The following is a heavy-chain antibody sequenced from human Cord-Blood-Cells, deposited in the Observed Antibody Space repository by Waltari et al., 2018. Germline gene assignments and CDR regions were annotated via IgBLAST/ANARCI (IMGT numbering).Heavy chain of an antibody. V-gene: IGHV1-69*09. CDR3: ARDLGYSNYYYYYYMDV. D-gene: IGHD4-4*01. CDR2: LIPILGIA. J-gene: IGHJ6*03. CDR1: VGTFSSYP. Sequence: QVQLVQSGAEVKKPGSSVKVSCKASVGTFSSYPISWLRQAPGQGLEWMGRLIPILGIANYAQKFQGRVTITADKSTSTAYMELSSLRSEDTAVYYCARDLGYSNYYYYYYMDVWGKGTTVTVSS.